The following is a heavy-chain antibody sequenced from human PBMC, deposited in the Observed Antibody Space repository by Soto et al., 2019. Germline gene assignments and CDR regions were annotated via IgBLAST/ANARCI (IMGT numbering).Heavy chain of an antibody. CDR3: AKGLSLAAFDI. CDR2: ISGSGGST. CDR1: GFTFSSYA. J-gene: IGHJ3*02. Sequence: GESLKISCAASGFTFSSYAMSWVRQAPGKGLEWVSAISGSGGSTYYADSVKGRFTISRDNSKTTLYLQMNSLRAEDTAVYYCAKGLSLAAFDIWGQGTMVTVSS. D-gene: IGHD2-21*02. V-gene: IGHV3-23*01.